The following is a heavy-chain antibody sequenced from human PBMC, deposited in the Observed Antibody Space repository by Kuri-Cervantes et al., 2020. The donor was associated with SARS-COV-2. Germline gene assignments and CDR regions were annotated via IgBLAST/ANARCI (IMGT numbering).Heavy chain of an antibody. J-gene: IGHJ5*02. D-gene: IGHD3-3*01. V-gene: IGHV3-20*04. CDR3: AREVTIFGAVSRGFDP. CDR2: INWNGGST. CDR1: GFTFDDYG. Sequence: LSLTCAASGFTFDDYGMSWVRQAPGKGLEWVSGINWNGGSTGYADSVKGRFTISRDNAKNSLYLQMNSLRAEDTAVYYCAREVTIFGAVSRGFDPWGQGTLVTVSS.